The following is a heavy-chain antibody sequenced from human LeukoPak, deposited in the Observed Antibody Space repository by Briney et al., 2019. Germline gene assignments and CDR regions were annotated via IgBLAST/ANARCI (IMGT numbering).Heavy chain of an antibody. Sequence: GRSLRLSCAASGFTFDDYAMHWVRQAPGKGLEWVSGISWNSGSIGYADSVKGRFTISRDNAKNSLYLQMNSLRAEDTALYYCAKSPDYYDSSGSTVDYWGQGTLVTVSS. V-gene: IGHV3-9*01. CDR2: ISWNSGSI. CDR1: GFTFDDYA. CDR3: AKSPDYYDSSGSTVDY. D-gene: IGHD3-22*01. J-gene: IGHJ4*02.